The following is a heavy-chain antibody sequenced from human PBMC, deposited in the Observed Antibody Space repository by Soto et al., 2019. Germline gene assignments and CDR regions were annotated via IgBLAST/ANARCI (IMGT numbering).Heavy chain of an antibody. CDR2: INAGNGNT. CDR3: ARAAYCGSDSCSDAFDI. CDR1: GYTFTNYA. V-gene: IGHV1-3*01. D-gene: IGHD2-21*02. J-gene: IGHJ3*02. Sequence: QVQLVQSGAEVKKSGASVKVSCKASGYTFTNYAMHWVRQAPGQRLEWMGWINAGNGNTKYSQQLQGRVTITRDTSASTAYMELSSLGSEDTAVYYCARAAYCGSDSCSDAFDIWGQGTVVTVSS.